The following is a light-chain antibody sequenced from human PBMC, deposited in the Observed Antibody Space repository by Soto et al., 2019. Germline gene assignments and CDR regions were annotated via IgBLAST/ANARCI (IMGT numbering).Light chain of an antibody. Sequence: EIVLTQSPGTLCLSPGERATLSCRASQSVSDTYLAWYQQKPGQPPRLLIYGASNRATGIPDRFSGSGSGTDFTLTVSRLEPEDFAVYYCQFGTLVWTFGQGTKVEIK. CDR1: QSVSDTY. CDR3: QFGTLVWT. CDR2: GAS. J-gene: IGKJ1*01. V-gene: IGKV3-20*01.